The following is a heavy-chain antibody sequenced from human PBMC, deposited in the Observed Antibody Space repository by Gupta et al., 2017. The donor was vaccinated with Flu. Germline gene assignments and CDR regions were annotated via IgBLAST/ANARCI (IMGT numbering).Heavy chain of an antibody. J-gene: IGHJ6*02. Sequence: QVQLQESGPGLLKPSETLSLTCTVSGDSIRSYHWSWIRQPAGKGLEWIGRMYMSGSTNYNPSVRSRVTMSVDVSQNQVSLQLSSVTAADTATYYCVRERGGRSAAYYGMDVWGQGTTVTVSS. V-gene: IGHV4-4*07. CDR1: GDSIRSYH. CDR2: MYMSGST. CDR3: VRERGGRSAAYYGMDV. D-gene: IGHD1-26*01.